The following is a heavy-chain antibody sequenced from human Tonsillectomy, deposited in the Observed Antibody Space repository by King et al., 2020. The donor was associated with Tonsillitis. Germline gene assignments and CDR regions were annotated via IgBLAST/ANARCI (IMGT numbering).Heavy chain of an antibody. CDR1: YSCSSHY. J-gene: IGHJ5*02. D-gene: IGHD2-8*02. CDR3: ARDHSDSLDSETYWWLDP. V-gene: IGHV1-46*01. Sequence: YSCSSHYIHWVRQAPGQGLEWMGVINAGGLNTLYAQNFQGRLTMTKDTSTSTVYMELSSLTSEDTAMYYCARDHSDSLDSETYWWLDPWGQGTLVT. CDR2: INAGGLNT.